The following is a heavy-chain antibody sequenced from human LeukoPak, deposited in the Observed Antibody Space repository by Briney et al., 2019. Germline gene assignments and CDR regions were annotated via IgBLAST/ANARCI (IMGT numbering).Heavy chain of an antibody. J-gene: IGHJ3*02. D-gene: IGHD6-19*01. CDR2: INPSGGST. Sequence: ASVKVSCKASGYTFTGYYMHWVRQAPGQGLEWMGIINPSGGSTSYAQKFQGRVTMTRDTSTSTVYMELSSLRSEDTAVYYCARAPPRRSGWYAGAFDIWGQGTMVTVSS. CDR1: GYTFTGYY. CDR3: ARAPPRRSGWYAGAFDI. V-gene: IGHV1-46*01.